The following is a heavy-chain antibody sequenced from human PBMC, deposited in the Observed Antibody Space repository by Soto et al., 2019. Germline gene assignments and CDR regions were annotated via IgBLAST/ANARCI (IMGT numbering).Heavy chain of an antibody. J-gene: IGHJ1*01. D-gene: IGHD6-13*01. CDR3: ARGLRAAAGTGRYFQH. CDR2: INHSGST. V-gene: IGHV4-34*01. Sequence: QVQLQQWGAGLLKPSETLSLTCAVYGGSFSGYYWSWIRQPPGKGLEWIGEINHSGSTNYNPSLKSRVTISVDTSKNQFSLKLSSVTAADTAVYYCARGLRAAAGTGRYFQHWGQGTLVTVSS. CDR1: GGSFSGYY.